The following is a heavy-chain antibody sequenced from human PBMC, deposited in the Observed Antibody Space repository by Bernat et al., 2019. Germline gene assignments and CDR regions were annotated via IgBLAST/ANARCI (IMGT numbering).Heavy chain of an antibody. CDR1: GYTFTSYG. Sequence: QVQLVQSGAEVKKPGASVKVSCKASGYTFTSYGISWVRQAPGQGLEWMGWINPNSGGTNYAQKFQGRGTMTRDTSISTAYMELSRLRSDDTAVYYCARVTADDWYFDLWGRGTPVTTPS. V-gene: IGHV1-2*02. D-gene: IGHD1-20*01. J-gene: IGHJ2*01. CDR2: INPNSGGT. CDR3: ARVTADDWYFDL.